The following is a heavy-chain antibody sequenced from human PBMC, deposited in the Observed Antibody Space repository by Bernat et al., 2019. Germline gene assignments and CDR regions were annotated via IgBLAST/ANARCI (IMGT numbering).Heavy chain of an antibody. J-gene: IGHJ1*01. V-gene: IGHV3-30-3*02. CDR3: AKEGAAAQVEYFQS. CDR1: GFTFSSYA. Sequence: QVQLVESGGGVVQPGRSLRLSCAASGFTFSSYAMHWVRQAPGKGLEWVAVISYDGSNKYYADSVKGRFTISRDNSKTTLYLQMNSLRAEDTAVYYCAKEGAAAQVEYFQSWGQGTLVIVSS. CDR2: ISYDGSNK. D-gene: IGHD2-15*01.